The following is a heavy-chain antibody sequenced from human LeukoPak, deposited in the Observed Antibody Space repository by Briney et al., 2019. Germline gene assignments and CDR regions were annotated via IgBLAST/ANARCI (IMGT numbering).Heavy chain of an antibody. J-gene: IGHJ4*02. CDR1: GFTFSSYG. D-gene: IGHD3-10*01. CDR2: ISYDGSNK. CDR3: TRESGSGNYYYHY. Sequence: GGSLRLSCAASGFTFSSYGMHWVRQAAGKGLEWVAVISYDGSNKYYADSVKGRFTISRDNSKNTLYLQMNSLRAEDTAVYYCTRESGSGNYYYHYWGQGTLVTVSS. V-gene: IGHV3-30*03.